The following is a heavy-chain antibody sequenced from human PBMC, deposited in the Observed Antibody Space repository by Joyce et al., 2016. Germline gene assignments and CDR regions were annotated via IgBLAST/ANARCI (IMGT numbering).Heavy chain of an antibody. Sequence: EVQLVESGGGLVQPGGALRLSCVVSGSTFNNLWTHWVRQAPGKGRVWVSGIKDDWSSTFDADSVKGRCTISRDDAKNTVYLQMNSRRAEDTALYYCAGVFDYWGQGTLVTVSS. J-gene: IGHJ4*02. V-gene: IGHV3-74*01. CDR1: GSTFNNLW. CDR3: AGVFDY. CDR2: IKDDWSST.